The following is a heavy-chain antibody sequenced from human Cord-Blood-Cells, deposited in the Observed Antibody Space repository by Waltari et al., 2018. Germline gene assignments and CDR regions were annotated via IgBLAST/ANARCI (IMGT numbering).Heavy chain of an antibody. Sequence: QVQLQQWGAGLLKPSATLSLTCAVYGGSFSCYYWSWLRQPPGKGLEWIGEINHSESTNYNPSLKSRITISVDTSKNQFSLKLSSVTAADTAVYYCARARGVAARPIDYWGQGTLVTVSS. CDR2: INHSEST. D-gene: IGHD6-6*01. CDR1: GGSFSCYY. J-gene: IGHJ4*02. CDR3: ARARGVAARPIDY. V-gene: IGHV4-34*01.